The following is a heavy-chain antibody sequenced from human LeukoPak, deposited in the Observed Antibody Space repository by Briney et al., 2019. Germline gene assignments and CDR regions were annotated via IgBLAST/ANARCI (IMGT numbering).Heavy chain of an antibody. J-gene: IGHJ4*02. CDR3: ARELMDTAMAFDY. Sequence: GRSLRLSCAASGFTFSSYSMNWVRQAPGKGLEWVSYISSSSSTIYYADSVKGRFTISRDNAKNSLYLQMNSLRAEDTAVYYCARELMDTAMAFDYWGQGTLVTVSS. D-gene: IGHD5-18*01. CDR1: GFTFSSYS. CDR2: ISSSSSTI. V-gene: IGHV3-48*04.